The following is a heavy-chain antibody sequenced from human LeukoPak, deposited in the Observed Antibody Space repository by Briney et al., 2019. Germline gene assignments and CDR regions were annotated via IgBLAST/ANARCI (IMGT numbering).Heavy chain of an antibody. CDR2: ISGSGGST. Sequence: GGSLRLSCAVSGFTFSSYAMSWVRQAPGKGLEWVSSISGSGGSTYYADSVKGRFTISRDNSNNTLYLQMNSLRAEDTAVYYCARGWWYSGYPWARYFDLWGRGTLVTVSS. D-gene: IGHD5-12*01. CDR1: GFTFSSYA. CDR3: ARGWWYSGYPWARYFDL. V-gene: IGHV3-23*01. J-gene: IGHJ2*01.